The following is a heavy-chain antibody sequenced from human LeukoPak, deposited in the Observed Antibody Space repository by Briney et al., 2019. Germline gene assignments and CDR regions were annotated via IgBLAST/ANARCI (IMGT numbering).Heavy chain of an antibody. CDR1: GYTFTDYY. D-gene: IGHD3-10*01. Sequence: ASVKVSCKASGYTFTDYYLHWVRQAPGQGLEWMGWINPNTGGTNYAQNFQGRVTMTRDTSISTAYMELSRLRSDDTAVYYCARDLMVRGVIGAYDIWSQGTMVTVSS. J-gene: IGHJ3*02. CDR2: INPNTGGT. V-gene: IGHV1-2*02. CDR3: ARDLMVRGVIGAYDI.